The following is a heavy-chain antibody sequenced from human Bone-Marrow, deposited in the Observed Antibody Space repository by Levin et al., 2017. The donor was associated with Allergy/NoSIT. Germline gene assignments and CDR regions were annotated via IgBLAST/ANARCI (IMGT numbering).Heavy chain of an antibody. J-gene: IGHJ4*02. CDR2: ISYDGSNK. D-gene: IGHD3-22*01. Sequence: PGGSLRLSCAASGFTFSSYGMHWVRQAPGKGLEWVAVISYDGSNKYYADSVKGRFTISRDNSKNTRYLQMNSMRAEDTAVYYCAKSDSSGYYEAACNYWGQGTLVTVSS. CDR1: GFTFSSYG. CDR3: AKSDSSGYYEAACNY. V-gene: IGHV3-30*18.